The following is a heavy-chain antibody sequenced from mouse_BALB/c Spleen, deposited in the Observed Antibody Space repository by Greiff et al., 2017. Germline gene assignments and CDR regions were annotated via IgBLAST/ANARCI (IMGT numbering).Heavy chain of an antibody. CDR2: SYWDDDK. CDR1: GFSLSTSGMG. V-gene: IGHV8-12*01. D-gene: IGHD2-2*01. CDR3: ARREGVYGYDWFAY. Sequence: QVTLKVSGPGILQPSQTLSLTCSFSGFSLSTSGMGVSWIRQPSGKGLEWLAHSYWDDDKRYNPSLKSRLTISKVTSRNQVFLKITSVDTADTATYYCARREGVYGYDWFAYWGQGTLVTVSA. J-gene: IGHJ3*01.